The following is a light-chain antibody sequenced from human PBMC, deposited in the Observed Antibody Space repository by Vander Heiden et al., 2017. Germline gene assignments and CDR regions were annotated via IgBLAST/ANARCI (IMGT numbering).Light chain of an antibody. J-gene: IGKJ4*01. CDR2: GAS. CDR3: KQYGSSPLT. V-gene: IGKV3-20*01. CDR1: QSVSSSY. Sequence: EIVLTPSPVTLSLSPAASATCSCRARQSVSSSYLDWYQQKPGQAPRLLIYGASSRATGIPDRFSGSGSGTDFTLNISRLEAEDFAVYYCKQYGSSPLTFGGGTKVEIK.